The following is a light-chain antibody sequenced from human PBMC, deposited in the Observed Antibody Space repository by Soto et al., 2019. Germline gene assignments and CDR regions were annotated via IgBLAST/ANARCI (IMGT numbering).Light chain of an antibody. CDR3: QVWEATGDQVV. J-gene: IGLJ2*01. CDR1: NVGSRS. V-gene: IGLV3-21*01. CDR2: YDS. Sequence: SYELTQPPSVSVAPGETARISCGGNNVGSRSVHWYQQKPGQAPFVVIYYDSDRPSGIPERFSGSNSGNTATLIISRVEAGDEADYYCQVWEATGDQVVFGGGTKLTVL.